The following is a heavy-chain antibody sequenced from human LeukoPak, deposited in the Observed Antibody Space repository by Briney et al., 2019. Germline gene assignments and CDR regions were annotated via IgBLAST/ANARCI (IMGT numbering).Heavy chain of an antibody. CDR1: GFTFSSHA. V-gene: IGHV3-23*01. CDR2: ISASGGST. J-gene: IGHJ4*02. CDR3: AKHIEDIATWLRFDS. Sequence: GGSLRLSCAASGFTFSSHAMSWVRQAPGKGLEWVSAISASGGSTYYADSVKGRFTISRDNSKNTLYLQMNSLRAEDTAVYYCAKHIEDIATWLRFDSWGQGTLVTVFS. D-gene: IGHD5-12*01.